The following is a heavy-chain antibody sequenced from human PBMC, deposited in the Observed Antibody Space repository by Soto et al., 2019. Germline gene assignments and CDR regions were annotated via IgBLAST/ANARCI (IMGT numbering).Heavy chain of an antibody. J-gene: IGHJ6*02. V-gene: IGHV3-9*01. CDR3: AKDIGMDV. CDR1: GFTFDDYA. Sequence: LRLSCAASGFTFDDYAMHWVRQAPGKGLEWVSGISWNSGSIGYADSVKGRFTISRDNAKNSLYLQMNSLRAEDTALYYCAKDIGMDVWGQGTTVTVSS. CDR2: ISWNSGSI.